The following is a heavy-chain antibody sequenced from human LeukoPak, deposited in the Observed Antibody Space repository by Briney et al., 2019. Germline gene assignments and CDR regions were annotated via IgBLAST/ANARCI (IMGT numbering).Heavy chain of an antibody. J-gene: IGHJ4*02. CDR3: ARDGGYSGYDADC. CDR1: GVTFSTYG. D-gene: IGHD5-12*01. V-gene: IGHV3-48*01. Sequence: PGGALRLSCAASGVTFSTYGMKWVRQAPGKGLEWVSYISDSSAMYYADSVRGRFTISRENDKNSLFLQMNSLRAEDTAVYYCARDGGYSGYDADCWGQGTLVTVSS. CDR2: ISDSSAM.